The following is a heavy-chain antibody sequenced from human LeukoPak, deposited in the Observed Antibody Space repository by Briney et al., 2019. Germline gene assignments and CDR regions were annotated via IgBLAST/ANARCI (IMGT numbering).Heavy chain of an antibody. Sequence: SETLSLTCTVSGGSIRSYYWSWIRQPPGKGLEWIGYIYYSGSTNYNPSLKSRVTISVDTSKNQFSLKLSSVTAADTAVYYCARESGDCSSTSSYAPYWYFDLWGRGTLVTVSS. J-gene: IGHJ2*01. V-gene: IGHV4-59*01. CDR2: IYYSGST. D-gene: IGHD2-2*01. CDR1: GGSIRSYY. CDR3: ARESGDCSSTSSYAPYWYFDL.